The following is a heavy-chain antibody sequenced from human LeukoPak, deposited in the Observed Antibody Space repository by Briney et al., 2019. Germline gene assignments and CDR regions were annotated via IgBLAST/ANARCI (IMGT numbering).Heavy chain of an antibody. Sequence: PGGSLRLSCAASGFIFSNYAMYWVRQAPGKGLEWVAFIQYDGSSKYHGDSVKGRITISRDNTKNTLHLQMNSLRVEDTAVYYCAKDGEYLNFASWGQGTLVTVSS. CDR2: IQYDGSSK. CDR1: GFIFSNYA. CDR3: AKDGEYLNFAS. V-gene: IGHV3-30*02. D-gene: IGHD4-17*01. J-gene: IGHJ4*02.